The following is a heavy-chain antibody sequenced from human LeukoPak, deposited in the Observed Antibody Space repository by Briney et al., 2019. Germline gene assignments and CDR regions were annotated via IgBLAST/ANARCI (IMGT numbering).Heavy chain of an antibody. CDR1: GGTFSSYG. CDR3: AKEGVTMVRGVIEMGYYFDY. V-gene: IGHV1-69*05. J-gene: IGHJ4*02. CDR2: IIPLFHTA. Sequence: ASVKVSCKASGGTFSSYGISWVRQAPGQGPEWMGGIIPLFHTANYAQKFQGRVTITTDESASTVYMELSILRSEDTAVYYCAKEGVTMVRGVIEMGYYFDYWGQGTLVTVSS. D-gene: IGHD3-10*01.